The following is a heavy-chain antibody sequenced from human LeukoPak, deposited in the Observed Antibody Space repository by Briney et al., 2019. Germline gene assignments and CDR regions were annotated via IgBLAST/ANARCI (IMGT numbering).Heavy chain of an antibody. Sequence: SETLSLTCAVYGGSFSGYYWSWIRQPPGKGLEWIGEIHHSGSTNYNPSLKSRVTLSVDTSKNRFSLKLSSVTAADTAVYYCARAKWAVAGTWSRRGGYFDYWGQGTLVTVSS. D-gene: IGHD6-19*01. V-gene: IGHV4-34*01. J-gene: IGHJ4*02. CDR3: ARAKWAVAGTWSRRGGYFDY. CDR1: GGSFSGYY. CDR2: IHHSGST.